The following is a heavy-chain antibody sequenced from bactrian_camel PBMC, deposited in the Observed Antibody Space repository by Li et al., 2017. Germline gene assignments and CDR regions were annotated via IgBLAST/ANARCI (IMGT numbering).Heavy chain of an antibody. D-gene: IGHD2*01. CDR3: AALVAGSGGYCSPLFLPISRGY. V-gene: IGHV3S40*01. J-gene: IGHJ6*01. Sequence: VQLVESGGGLVQPGGSLRLSCAASGFTFSSYDMSWVRQAPGKGLEWVSTINSRGGSTYYADSVKGRFAISRDNAKNTLYLQMNSLKPEDTAMYHCAALVAGSGGYCSPLFLPISRGYRGQGTQVTVS. CDR2: INSRGGST. CDR1: GFTFSSYD.